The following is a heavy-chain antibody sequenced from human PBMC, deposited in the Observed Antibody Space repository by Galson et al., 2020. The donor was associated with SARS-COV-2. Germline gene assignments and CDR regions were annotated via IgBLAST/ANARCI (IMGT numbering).Heavy chain of an antibody. Sequence: SETLSLTCTVSGGSITNYYWSWIRQPPGKGLEWIAFISYSGHTNYSPSLRSRVTISVDTYKNQFSLKLTSVTAAETAVYYCARHAAYCTGGSCESDFDYWGRGTLVTVSS. D-gene: IGHD2-15*01. CDR1: GGSITNYY. J-gene: IGHJ4*02. CDR3: ARHAAYCTGGSCESDFDY. V-gene: IGHV4-59*08. CDR2: ISYSGHT.